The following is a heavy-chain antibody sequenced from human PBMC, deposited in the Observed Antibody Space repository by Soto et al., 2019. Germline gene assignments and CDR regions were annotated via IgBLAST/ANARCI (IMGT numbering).Heavy chain of an antibody. V-gene: IGHV3-48*01. CDR3: ARDGYCSSTSCWVYYYYYYMDV. CDR1: GFTFSSYS. J-gene: IGHJ6*03. D-gene: IGHD2-2*03. CDR2: ISSSSSTI. Sequence: EVQLVESGGGLVQPGGSLRLSCAASGFTFSSYSMNWVRQAPGKGLEWVSYISSSSSTIYYADSVKGRFTISRDNAKNSLYLQMNSLRAEDTAVYYCARDGYCSSTSCWVYYYYYYMDVWGKGTTVTVSS.